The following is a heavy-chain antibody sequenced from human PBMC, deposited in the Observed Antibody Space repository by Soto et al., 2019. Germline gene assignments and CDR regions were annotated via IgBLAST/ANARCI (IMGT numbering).Heavy chain of an antibody. V-gene: IGHV3-53*01. J-gene: IGHJ4*02. CDR2: IYSGGST. D-gene: IGHD3-16*02. CDR1: GFTVSSNY. CDR3: AKVDAYSYRTDH. Sequence: GGSLRLSCAASGFTVSSNYMSWVRQAPGKGLEWVSIIYSGGSTYYADSVKGRFAISRGNSQNTLYLQMNSLPAEDTAVYFCAKVDAYSYRTDHWGQGTLVTVSS.